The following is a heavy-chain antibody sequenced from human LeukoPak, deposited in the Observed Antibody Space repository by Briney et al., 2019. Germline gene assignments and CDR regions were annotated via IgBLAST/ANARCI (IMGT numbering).Heavy chain of an antibody. CDR2: INHSGST. J-gene: IGHJ3*02. D-gene: IGHD1-26*01. CDR1: GGSFSGYY. Sequence: SETLSLTCAVYGGSFSGYYWSWIRQPPGKGLEWIGEINHSGSTNYNPSLKSRVTISVDTSKNQFSLKLSSVTAADTAVYYCARVPPLWEPWGDAFDIWGQGTMVTVSS. CDR3: ARVPPLWEPWGDAFDI. V-gene: IGHV4-34*01.